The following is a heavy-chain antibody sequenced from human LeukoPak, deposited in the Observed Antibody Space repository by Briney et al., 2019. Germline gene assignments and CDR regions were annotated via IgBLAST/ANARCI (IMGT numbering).Heavy chain of an antibody. D-gene: IGHD2-2*01. Sequence: GGSLRLSCAASGFTFSSYAMHWVRQAPGKGLEWGAVISYDGSNKYYADSVKGRFTISRDNSKNTLYLQMNSLRAEDTAVYYCARAALYLAAMRYYYYGMDVWGQGTTVTVSS. CDR3: ARAALYLAAMRYYYYGMDV. V-gene: IGHV3-30*04. CDR1: GFTFSSYA. CDR2: ISYDGSNK. J-gene: IGHJ6*02.